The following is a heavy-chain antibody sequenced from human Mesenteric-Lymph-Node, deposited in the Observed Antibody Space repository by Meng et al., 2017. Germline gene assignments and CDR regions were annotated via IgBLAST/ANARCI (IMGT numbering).Heavy chain of an antibody. D-gene: IGHD3-10*01. J-gene: IGHJ4*02. CDR1: GGSISSSSYY. CDR2: INHSGST. Sequence: SETLSLTCTVSGGSISSSSYYWGWIRQPPGKGLEWIGEINHSGSTNYNPSLKSRVTISVDTSKNQFSLKLSSVTAADTAVYYCARGGYYYGSGTKFGRGRIDYWGQGTLVTSPQ. CDR3: ARGGYYYGSGTKFGRGRIDY. V-gene: IGHV4-39*07.